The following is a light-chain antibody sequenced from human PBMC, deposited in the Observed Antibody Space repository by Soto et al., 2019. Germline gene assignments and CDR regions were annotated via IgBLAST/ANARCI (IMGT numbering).Light chain of an antibody. CDR1: QTLNNY. V-gene: IGKV1-39*01. CDR2: AAS. CDR3: QQTNSKPWT. Sequence: DIQMTQSPSSLSASVGDRVTITCRASQTLNNYLNWYQQKPGKAPKLLIYAASSLQSGVPSRFSGSGFGTDFTLTITRLQPVDFATYYCQQTNSKPWTFGQGTRVEIK. J-gene: IGKJ1*01.